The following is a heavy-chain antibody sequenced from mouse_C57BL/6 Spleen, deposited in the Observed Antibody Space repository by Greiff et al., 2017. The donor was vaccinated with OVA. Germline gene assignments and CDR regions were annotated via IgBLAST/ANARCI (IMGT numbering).Heavy chain of an antibody. J-gene: IGHJ4*01. D-gene: IGHD1-1*01. Sequence: VQLQQSGPELVKPGASVKIPCKASGYTFTDYNMDWVKQSHGKSLEWIGDINPNNGGTIYNQKFKGKATLTVDKSSSTAYMELRSLTSEDTAVYYCARRLYYYGSSSDYAMDYWGQGTSVTVSS. CDR3: ARRLYYYGSSSDYAMDY. CDR2: INPNNGGT. V-gene: IGHV1-18*01. CDR1: GYTFTDYN.